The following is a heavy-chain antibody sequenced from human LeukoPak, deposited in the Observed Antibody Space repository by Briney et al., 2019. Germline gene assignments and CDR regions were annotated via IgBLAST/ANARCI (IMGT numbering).Heavy chain of an antibody. CDR1: GITFSSCV. J-gene: IGHJ4*02. CDR2: ISVSGAGT. V-gene: IGHV3-23*01. D-gene: IGHD2-15*01. CDR3: TKGELLLSASDF. Sequence: GGSLRLSCAASGITFSSCVMSWVRQAPMKGLEWVSVISVSGAGTYYVDSVKGRFTISRDNSKNTLYLQMNSLRAEDTAVYYCTKGELLLSASDFWGQGTLVTVSS.